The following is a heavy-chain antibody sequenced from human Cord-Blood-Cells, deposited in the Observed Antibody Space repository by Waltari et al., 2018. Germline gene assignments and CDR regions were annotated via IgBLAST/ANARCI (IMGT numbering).Heavy chain of an antibody. CDR2: IYYSGTT. Sequence: QLQLQESGPGLVKPSETLSLTCTVSGGSISSSSYYWGWIRQPPGKGLEWIGSIYYSGTTYYDPTLKVRVTTSVDTSKNHLSLKVSSVTAADTAVYYIASRDKSSSFDYCGQGTLVTVYS. CDR3: ASRDKSSSFDY. J-gene: IGHJ4*02. V-gene: IGHV4-39*01. CDR1: GGSISSSSYY. D-gene: IGHD6-6*01.